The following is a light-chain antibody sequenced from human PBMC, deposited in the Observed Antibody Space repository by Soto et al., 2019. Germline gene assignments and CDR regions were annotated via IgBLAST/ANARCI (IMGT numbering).Light chain of an antibody. CDR3: QQYGSSPQT. CDR1: HSVRSNS. V-gene: IGKV3-20*01. Sequence: EIVWTQSPGTLSWSPGERATLSCRASHSVRSNSLAWYQQKPGQAPRLLIFGASSRATGIPDRFSGSGSGTDFTLTISRLQSEDFAVYYCQQYGSSPQTFGQGTRLEIK. CDR2: GAS. J-gene: IGKJ5*01.